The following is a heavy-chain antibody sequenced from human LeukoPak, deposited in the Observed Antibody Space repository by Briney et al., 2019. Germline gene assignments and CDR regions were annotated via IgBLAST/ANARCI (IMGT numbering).Heavy chain of an antibody. Sequence: SETLSLTCTVSGGSISSSSYYWGWIRQPPGKGLEWLGSMYSSGSTYYNPSLRSRVTISVDTSKNQFSLKLSSVTAADTAVYYCARSVRGVITVDYWGRGNLVTVSA. D-gene: IGHD3-10*02. CDR2: MYSSGST. CDR1: GGSISSSSYY. CDR3: ARSVRGVITVDY. J-gene: IGHJ4*02. V-gene: IGHV4-39*07.